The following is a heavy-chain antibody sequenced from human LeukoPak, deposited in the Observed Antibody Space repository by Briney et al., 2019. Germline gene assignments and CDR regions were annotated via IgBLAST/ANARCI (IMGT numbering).Heavy chain of an antibody. CDR1: GFTFSNYE. CDR3: VREKKKVKIDS. J-gene: IGHJ4*02. CDR2: ISSNGSTI. Sequence: PGGSLRLYCAASGFTFSNYEMNWVRQAPGQGLEWVTYISSNGSTIYYADSVRGRFTISRDNAKNSLYLQMNSLRAEDTAVYYCVREKKKVKIDSWGQGTLVTVSS. V-gene: IGHV3-48*03.